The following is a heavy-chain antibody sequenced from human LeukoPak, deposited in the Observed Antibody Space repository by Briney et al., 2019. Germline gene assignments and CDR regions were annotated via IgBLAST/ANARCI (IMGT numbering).Heavy chain of an antibody. Sequence: ASVKVSCKASGYTFSGYYMHWVRQAPGQGLEWMAWINPNSGGTNYAQKFQGRVTMTRDTSISTAYMELSRLRSDDTAVYYCARDREAISGYDIYYYYMDVWGEGTTVTVSS. CDR1: GYTFSGYY. J-gene: IGHJ6*03. V-gene: IGHV1-2*02. CDR2: INPNSGGT. CDR3: ARDREAISGYDIYYYYMDV. D-gene: IGHD5-12*01.